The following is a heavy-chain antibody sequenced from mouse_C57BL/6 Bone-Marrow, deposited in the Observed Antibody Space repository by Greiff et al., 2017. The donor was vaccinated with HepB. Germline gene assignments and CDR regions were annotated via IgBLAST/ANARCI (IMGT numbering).Heavy chain of an antibody. V-gene: IGHV1-72*01. CDR1: GYTFTSYW. J-gene: IGHJ1*03. CDR2: IDPNSGGT. CDR3: ARREIYDGYSYWYFDV. Sequence: QVQLQQPGAELVKPGASVKLSCKASGYTFTSYWMHWVKQRPGRGLEWIGRIDPNSGGTKYNEKFKSKATMTVDKPSSTAYLQISSLTSEDSAVYYCARREIYDGYSYWYFDVWGTGTTVTVSS. D-gene: IGHD2-3*01.